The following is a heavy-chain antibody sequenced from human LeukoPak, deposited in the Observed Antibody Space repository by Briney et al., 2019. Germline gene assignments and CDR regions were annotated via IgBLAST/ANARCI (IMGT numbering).Heavy chain of an antibody. CDR1: GGSISRYY. CDR3: ARASSSLPFEY. V-gene: IGHV4-4*07. CDR2: IYHSGST. D-gene: IGHD6-6*01. J-gene: IGHJ4*02. Sequence: SETLSLTCSVSGGSISRYYWSWIRQPAGKGLQWIGRIYHSGSTNYNPSLKSRVTMSVDTSKNQFSLKLSSVTAADTAVYYCARASSSLPFEYWGQGTLGSVSS.